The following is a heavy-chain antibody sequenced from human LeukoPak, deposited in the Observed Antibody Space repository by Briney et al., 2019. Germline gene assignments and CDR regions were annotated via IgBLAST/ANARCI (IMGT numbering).Heavy chain of an antibody. V-gene: IGHV1-2*02. Sequence: ASVKVSCKASGYTFTAYYIHWVRQAPGQRPEWMGWVSPNNGGTNCAQKFQGRVTMTRDTSISTLYMDLNSLRSDDTAVYYCARSDVLYASQGEARYFNHWGQGTLVTVSS. CDR2: VSPNNGGT. D-gene: IGHD3-16*01. J-gene: IGHJ4*02. CDR1: GYTFTAYY. CDR3: ARSDVLYASQGEARYFNH.